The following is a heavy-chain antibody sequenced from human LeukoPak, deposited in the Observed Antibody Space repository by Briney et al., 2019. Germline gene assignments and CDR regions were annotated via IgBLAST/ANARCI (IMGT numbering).Heavy chain of an antibody. CDR2: IHTSGTM. V-gene: IGHV4-61*09. D-gene: IGHD3-22*01. J-gene: IGHJ4*02. CDR3: ARGILRDYYDSSGFYHRGGVGY. Sequence: SQTLSLTCTVSGGSVSTGSYYWSWIPQPAGRGLEWIGHIHTSGTMNYKASLKSRVRISVETSKNQFSLRLSSVTAADTAVYFCARGILRDYYDSSGFYHRGGVGYWGQGTLVTVSS. CDR1: GGSVSTGSYY.